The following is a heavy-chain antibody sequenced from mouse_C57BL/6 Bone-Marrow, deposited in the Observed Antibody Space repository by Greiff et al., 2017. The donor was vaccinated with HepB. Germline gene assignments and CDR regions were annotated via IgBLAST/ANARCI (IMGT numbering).Heavy chain of an antibody. CDR2: ISSGGSYT. J-gene: IGHJ4*01. V-gene: IGHV5-6*02. CDR1: GFTFSSYG. Sequence: EVKLMESGGDLVKPGGSLKLSCAASGFTFSSYGMSWVRQTPDKRLEWVATISSGGSYTYYPDSVKGRFTISRDKAKNTLYLQMSSLKSEDTAMYYCARREHYYYMDYWGRGTSVTVTS. CDR3: ARREHYYYMDY.